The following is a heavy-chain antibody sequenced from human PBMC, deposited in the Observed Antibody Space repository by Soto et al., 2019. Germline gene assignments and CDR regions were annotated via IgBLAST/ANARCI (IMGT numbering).Heavy chain of an antibody. CDR3: AKDIAAAGTDYYYGMDV. D-gene: IGHD6-13*01. J-gene: IGHJ6*02. Sequence: GGSLRLSCAASGFTFSSYGMHWVRQAPGKGLEWVAVISYDGSNKYYADSVKGRFTISRDNSKNTLYLQMNSLRAEDTAVYYCAKDIAAAGTDYYYGMDVWGQGTTVTVS. V-gene: IGHV3-30*18. CDR1: GFTFSSYG. CDR2: ISYDGSNK.